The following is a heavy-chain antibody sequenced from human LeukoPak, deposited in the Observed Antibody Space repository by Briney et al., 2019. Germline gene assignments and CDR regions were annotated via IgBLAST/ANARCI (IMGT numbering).Heavy chain of an antibody. CDR3: ARLKATVSIHAYFDS. CDR1: GGSFSSYY. D-gene: IGHD4-17*01. V-gene: IGHV4-59*01. CDR2: IDHGGST. Sequence: TTSETLSLTCTVSGGSFSSYYWTWIRQPPGKGLEWIGYIDHGGSTNYNPSLRSRVSISSDTSKIQFSLELTSVTAADTAVYYCARLKATVSIHAYFDSWGQGTLVTVSS. J-gene: IGHJ4*02.